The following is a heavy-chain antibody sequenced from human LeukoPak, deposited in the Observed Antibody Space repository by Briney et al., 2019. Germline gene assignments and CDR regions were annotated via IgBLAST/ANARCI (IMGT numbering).Heavy chain of an antibody. J-gene: IGHJ4*02. CDR2: ISAYNGNT. Sequence: ASVKVSCKASGYTFTTYGISWVRQAPGQGLEWMGWISAYNGNTQYARKLQGRVTLATDTSTSTAYMELTSLRSDDTAVYYCARVDTAMASPDYWGQGTLVTVSS. V-gene: IGHV1-18*01. CDR1: GYTFTTYG. D-gene: IGHD5-18*01. CDR3: ARVDTAMASPDY.